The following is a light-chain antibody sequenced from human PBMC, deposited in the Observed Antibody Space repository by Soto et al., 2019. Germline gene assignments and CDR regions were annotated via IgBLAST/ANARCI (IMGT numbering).Light chain of an antibody. J-gene: IGKJ4*01. Sequence: DIQMTQSPSSLSASVGDRVTITCRASESISSYLNWYQQKPGKAPKLLINAASSLQSGVPSRFSGSGSGTDFTLTIIGLLPEDFATYYCQQSYSAPLTFGGGTKVDIK. CDR2: AAS. V-gene: IGKV1-39*01. CDR3: QQSYSAPLT. CDR1: ESISSY.